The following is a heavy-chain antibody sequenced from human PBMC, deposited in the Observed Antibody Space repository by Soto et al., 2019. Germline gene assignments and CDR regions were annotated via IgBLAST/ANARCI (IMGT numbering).Heavy chain of an antibody. V-gene: IGHV3-30*03. CDR3: ARQFDSRGWYYYYYGMDV. D-gene: IGHD6-19*01. CDR2: ISYDGNNK. Sequence: QVQLVESGGGVVQPGRSLRLSCAASGFTFSSFGMHWVRQAPGKGLEWVAIISYDGNNKYYADSVQGRFTISRDNSKNTLYLPMNSLRAEDTAVYYCARQFDSRGWYYYYYGMDVWGQGTTVTVSS. CDR1: GFTFSSFG. J-gene: IGHJ6*02.